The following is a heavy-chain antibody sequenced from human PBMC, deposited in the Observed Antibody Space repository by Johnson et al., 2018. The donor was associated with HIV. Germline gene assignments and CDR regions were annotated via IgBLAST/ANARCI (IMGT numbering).Heavy chain of an antibody. V-gene: IGHV3-9*01. D-gene: IGHD2-15*01. J-gene: IGHJ3*02. CDR3: ARAASDAFDI. CDR2: ISWNGGTI. CDR1: GFTFDDYA. Sequence: VQLVESGGGLVQPGRSLRLSCAASGFTFDDYAMHWVRQAPGKGLEWVSGISWNGGTIAYADSVKGRFPISRDNAKNSFCLELNSLRVEDTAGSCCARAASDAFDIWGQGTMVTVSS.